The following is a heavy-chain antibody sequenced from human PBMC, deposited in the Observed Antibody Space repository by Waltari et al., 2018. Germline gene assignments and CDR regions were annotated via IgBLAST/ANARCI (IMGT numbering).Heavy chain of an antibody. J-gene: IGHJ3*02. CDR3: ARVGQVEDKVAFDI. Sequence: QVQLQESGPGLVKPSETLSLTCTVSGGSISSHYWSWIRQPPGKGLESIRNSYYSGCTTDNPTVRSRVTISVDTAKKQFSLKLSSVTAADTAVYYCARVGQVEDKVAFDIWGQGTMVTVSS. D-gene: IGHD3-16*01. CDR2: SYYSGCT. CDR1: GGSISSHY. V-gene: IGHV4-59*11.